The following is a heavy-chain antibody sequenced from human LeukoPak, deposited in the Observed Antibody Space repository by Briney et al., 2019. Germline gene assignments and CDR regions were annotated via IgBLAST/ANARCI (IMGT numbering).Heavy chain of an antibody. CDR1: GFTFSSYG. D-gene: IGHD5-12*01. J-gene: IGHJ4*02. CDR2: IWYDGSNK. V-gene: IGHV3-33*01. Sequence: GGSLRLSCAASGFTFSSYGMHWVRQAPGKGLEWVAVIWYDGSNKYYADSVKGRFTISRDNSKNTLYLQMNSLRAEDTAVYYCARVGRMWQPLGYYFDYWGQGTLVTVSS. CDR3: ARVGRMWQPLGYYFDY.